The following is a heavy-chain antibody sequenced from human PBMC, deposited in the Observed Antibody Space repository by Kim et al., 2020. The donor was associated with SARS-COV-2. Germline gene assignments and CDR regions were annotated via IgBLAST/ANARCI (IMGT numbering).Heavy chain of an antibody. Sequence: TSAHKFQGRVTMTRDTSTSTVYLELGSLTSEDTAVFYCARVGSGSSPLDYWGQGTLVTVSS. J-gene: IGHJ4*02. V-gene: IGHV1-46*01. D-gene: IGHD3-10*01. CDR3: ARVGSGSSPLDY.